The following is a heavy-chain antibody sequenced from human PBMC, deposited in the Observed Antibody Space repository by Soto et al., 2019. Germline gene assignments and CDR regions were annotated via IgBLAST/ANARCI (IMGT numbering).Heavy chain of an antibody. CDR3: ARDRVMRGNSYYYGMDV. CDR2: IIPSFNTP. CDR1: GGAFNKFA. V-gene: IGHV1-69*12. J-gene: IGHJ6*02. D-gene: IGHD3-10*01. Sequence: QVQLVQSGAEVKKPGSSVKVSCKASGGAFNKFAITWVRQAPGQGLEWMGAIIPSFNTPNYAQRLQGRVTITADESTSTSYMELSSLRSEDTAIYYCARDRVMRGNSYYYGMDVWGQGTTVTVSS.